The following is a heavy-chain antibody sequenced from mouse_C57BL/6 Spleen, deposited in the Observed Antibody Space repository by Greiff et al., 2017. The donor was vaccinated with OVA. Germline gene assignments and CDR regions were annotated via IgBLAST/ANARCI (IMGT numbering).Heavy chain of an antibody. CDR1: GFTFSDYG. J-gene: IGHJ1*03. D-gene: IGHD1-1*02. V-gene: IGHV5-17*01. CDR3: ARNYGGYFDV. Sequence: EVKLLESGGGLVKPGGSLKLSCAASGFTFSDYGMHWVRQAPEKGLEWVAYISSGSSTIYYADTVKGRFPISRDNATNTLFQQNTSLRSEATAMYYCARNYGGYFDVWGTGTTVTVSS. CDR2: ISSGSSTI.